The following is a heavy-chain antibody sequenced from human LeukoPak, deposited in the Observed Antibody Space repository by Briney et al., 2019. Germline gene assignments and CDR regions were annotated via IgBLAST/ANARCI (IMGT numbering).Heavy chain of an antibody. J-gene: IGHJ4*02. CDR1: GGSISSSSYY. V-gene: IGHV4-39*01. Sequence: SETLSLTCTVSGGSISSSSYYWGWIRQPPGKGLEWIGSIYYSGSTYYNPSLKSRVTISVDTSKNQFSLKLSSVTAADTAVYYCAREFSSSWYVRDYWGQGTLVTVSS. CDR2: IYYSGST. CDR3: AREFSSSWYVRDY. D-gene: IGHD6-13*01.